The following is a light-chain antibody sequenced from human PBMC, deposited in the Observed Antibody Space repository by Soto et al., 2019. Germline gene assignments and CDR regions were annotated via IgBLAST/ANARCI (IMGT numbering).Light chain of an antibody. V-gene: IGLV2-14*01. CDR2: DVS. J-gene: IGLJ3*02. CDR3: SSYASTDTRV. Sequence: QSVITQPASKSGTPAEAITISSTGTSSDVGGYNSVSWYQQHPGKAPQLMIYDVSYRPSGVSDRFSGSKSGNTASLTVSGLRAEDEDDYYCSSYASTDTRVFGGGNKVTAL. CDR1: SSDVGGYNS.